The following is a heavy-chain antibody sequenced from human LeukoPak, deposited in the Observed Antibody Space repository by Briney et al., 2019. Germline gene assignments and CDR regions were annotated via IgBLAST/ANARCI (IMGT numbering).Heavy chain of an antibody. CDR3: TRSPSSGYGPVDY. CDR2: IRNKANSYTT. D-gene: IGHD3-22*01. CDR1: GFTCRDYY. Sequence: GGSLRLSCAASGFTCRDYYMEWVRQAPGKGLEWVGRIRNKANSYTTEYAASVKGRFTISRHDSKNSLYLQINSLKSEDTAVYYCTRSPSSGYGPVDYWGQGTLVTVSS. J-gene: IGHJ4*02. V-gene: IGHV3-72*01.